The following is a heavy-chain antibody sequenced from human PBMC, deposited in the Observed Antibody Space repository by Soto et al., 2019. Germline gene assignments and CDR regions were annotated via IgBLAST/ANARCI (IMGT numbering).Heavy chain of an antibody. CDR2: INPSGGST. Sequence: QVQLVQSGAEVKKPGASVKVSCKASGYTFTSYYMHWVRQAPGQGLEWMGIINPSGGSTSYAQKFQGTVTLTRDTSTRTVYMEPSSLRSEDTAVYYCAREGSSGYSYAHNWFDPWGQGTLVTVSS. CDR3: AREGSSGYSYAHNWFDP. V-gene: IGHV1-46*01. D-gene: IGHD5-18*01. CDR1: GYTFTSYY. J-gene: IGHJ5*02.